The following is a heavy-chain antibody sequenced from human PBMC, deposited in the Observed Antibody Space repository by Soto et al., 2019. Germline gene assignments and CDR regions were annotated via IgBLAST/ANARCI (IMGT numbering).Heavy chain of an antibody. CDR1: GYSFTIYY. J-gene: IGHJ4*02. V-gene: IGHV1-46*03. CDR2: INPSGRST. CDR3: VRGWGVPDATFDY. Sequence: VASVKVSCKASGYSFTIYYMHWVRQAPGQGLEWMGMINPSGRSTNYAEKFQGRVTMTRDTSTSTVYMELSSLRSEDTAVYYCVRGWGVPDATFDYWGQGTVVTVSS. D-gene: IGHD2-2*01.